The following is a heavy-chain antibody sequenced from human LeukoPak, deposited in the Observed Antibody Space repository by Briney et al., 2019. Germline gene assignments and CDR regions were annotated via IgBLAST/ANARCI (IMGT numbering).Heavy chain of an antibody. CDR1: GGSFNGYY. V-gene: IGHV4-34*01. CDR2: INHSGST. Sequence: SETLSLTCAVYGGSFNGYYWSWIRQPPGKGLEWIGEINHSGSTNYNPSLKSRVTISVDTSKNQFSLKLSSVTAADTAVYYCARRRRSAAAGTRIDYWGQGTLVTVSS. D-gene: IGHD6-13*01. CDR3: ARRRRSAAAGTRIDY. J-gene: IGHJ4*02.